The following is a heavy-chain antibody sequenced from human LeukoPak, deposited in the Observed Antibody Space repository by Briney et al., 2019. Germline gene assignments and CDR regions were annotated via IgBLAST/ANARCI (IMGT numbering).Heavy chain of an antibody. Sequence: SETLSLTCAVYGGSFSGYYWSWIRQPPGKGLEWIGEINHSGSTNYNPSLKSRVTISVDTSKNQFSLKLSSVTAADTAVYYCARGRRYSGSSNWFDPWGQGTLVTVSS. D-gene: IGHD1-26*01. CDR3: ARGRRYSGSSNWFDP. V-gene: IGHV4-34*01. CDR2: INHSGST. J-gene: IGHJ5*02. CDR1: GGSFSGYY.